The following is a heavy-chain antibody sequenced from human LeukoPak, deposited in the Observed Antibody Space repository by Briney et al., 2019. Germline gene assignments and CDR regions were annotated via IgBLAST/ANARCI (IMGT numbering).Heavy chain of an antibody. CDR1: GGSISSYY. Sequence: PSETLSLTCTVSGGSISSYYWSWIRQPPGKGLEWIGYIYYSGSTNYNPSLKSRVTISVDTSKNQFSLKLSSVTAADTAAYYRASYDILTGFDYWGQGTLVTVSS. CDR2: IYYSGST. CDR3: ASYDILTGFDY. V-gene: IGHV4-59*01. D-gene: IGHD3-9*01. J-gene: IGHJ4*02.